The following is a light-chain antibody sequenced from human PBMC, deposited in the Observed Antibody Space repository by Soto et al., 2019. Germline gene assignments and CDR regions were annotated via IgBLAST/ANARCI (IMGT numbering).Light chain of an antibody. CDR2: AAS. CDR3: QQCYSTTIT. J-gene: IGKJ5*01. V-gene: IGKV1-39*01. CDR1: QSVSIW. Sequence: PCTRSSEADSKFPITSRASQSVSIWLVWYQQKPGKAPKLLIYAASSLPSGVPSRFSGSGSGTDFTLTISSLQPEDFATYYCQQCYSTTITFGQGTRLEI.